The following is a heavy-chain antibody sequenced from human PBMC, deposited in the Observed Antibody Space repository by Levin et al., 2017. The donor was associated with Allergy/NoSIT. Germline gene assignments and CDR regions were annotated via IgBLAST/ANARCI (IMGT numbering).Heavy chain of an antibody. V-gene: IGHV3-33*01. CDR1: GFTFSNYG. D-gene: IGHD3-10*01. Sequence: GESLKISFVASGFTFSNYGMHWVRQAPGKGLEWVALIWYDGGNKYYADSVKGRFTISRDNSKNTLYLQMNSLRAEDTAVYYSPRGKDGFDYYAREVWGQGTTVTVSS. J-gene: IGHJ6*02. CDR2: IWYDGGNK. CDR3: PRGKDGFDYYAREV.